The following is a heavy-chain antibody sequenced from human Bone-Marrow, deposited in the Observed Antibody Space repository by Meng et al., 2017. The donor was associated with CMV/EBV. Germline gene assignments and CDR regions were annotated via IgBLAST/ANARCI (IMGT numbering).Heavy chain of an antibody. CDR2: IIPIFGTA. Sequence: SVQVTCKASGGSFSSYAISWVRQAPGQGLEWMGGIIPIFGTANYAQKFQGRVTITTDETTSTAYMELSSLRSEDTAVYYCAIIQLGIAVVVPAANPLASGMDVWGQGTTVTVYS. J-gene: IGHJ6*01. V-gene: IGHV1-69*05. CDR1: GGSFSSYA. D-gene: IGHD2-2*01. CDR3: AIIQLGIAVVVPAANPLASGMDV.